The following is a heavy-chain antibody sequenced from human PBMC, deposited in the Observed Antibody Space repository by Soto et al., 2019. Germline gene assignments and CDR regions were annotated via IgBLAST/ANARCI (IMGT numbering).Heavy chain of an antibody. CDR3: ARGRGSSWYFDY. CDR2: IYYSGST. V-gene: IGHV4-30-4*08. D-gene: IGHD6-13*01. J-gene: IGHJ4*02. CDR1: DGSISSGGYY. Sequence: PSETLSLTCTGSDGSISSGGYYWSWIRQHPGKGLEWIGYIYYSGSTNYNPSLRSRVTISVDTSKNEFSLKLSSVTAADTAVYSCARGRGSSWYFDYWGQGTLVTVSS.